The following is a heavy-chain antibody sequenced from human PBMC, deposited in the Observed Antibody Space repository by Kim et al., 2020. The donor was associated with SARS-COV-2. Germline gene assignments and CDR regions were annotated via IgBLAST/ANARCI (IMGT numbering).Heavy chain of an antibody. J-gene: IGHJ4*02. CDR1: GGTFSSYA. D-gene: IGHD3-22*01. CDR2: IIPIFGTA. Sequence: SVKVSCKASGGTFSSYAISWVRQAPGQGLEWMGGIIPIFGTANYAQKFQGRVTITADESPSTAYMELSSLRSEDTAVYYCARDPPYYYDSSGYYTEEDYWGQGTLVTVSS. V-gene: IGHV1-69*13. CDR3: ARDPPYYYDSSGYYTEEDY.